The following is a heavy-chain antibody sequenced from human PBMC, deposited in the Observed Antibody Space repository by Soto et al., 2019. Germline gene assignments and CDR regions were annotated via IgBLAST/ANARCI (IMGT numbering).Heavy chain of an antibody. J-gene: IGHJ6*03. Sequence: VQLVESGGGLVKPGGSLRLSCAASGFTFSSYSMNWVRQAPGKGLEWVSSISSSSSYIYYADSVKGRFTISRDNAKNSLYLQMNSLRAEDTAVYYCARGIAAAGTYHYYYMDVWGKGTTVTVSS. CDR3: ARGIAAAGTYHYYYMDV. CDR2: ISSSSSYI. D-gene: IGHD6-13*01. CDR1: GFTFSSYS. V-gene: IGHV3-21*01.